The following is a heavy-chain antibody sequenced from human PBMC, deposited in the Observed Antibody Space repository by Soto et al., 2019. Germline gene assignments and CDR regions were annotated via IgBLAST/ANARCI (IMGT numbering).Heavy chain of an antibody. CDR3: AKGRYYDILTGVFDY. D-gene: IGHD3-9*01. Sequence: PGGSLRLSCAASGFTFSSYAMSWVRQAPGKGLEWVSAISGSGGSTYYADSVKGRFTISRDNSKNTLYLQMNSLRAEDTAVYYCAKGRYYDILTGVFDYWGQGTLVTVSS. CDR1: GFTFSSYA. J-gene: IGHJ4*02. V-gene: IGHV3-23*01. CDR2: ISGSGGST.